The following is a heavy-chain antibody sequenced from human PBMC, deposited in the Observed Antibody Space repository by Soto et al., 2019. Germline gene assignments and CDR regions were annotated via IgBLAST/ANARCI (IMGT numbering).Heavy chain of an antibody. Sequence: ASVKVSCKASGYTFTSYGISWVRQAPGQGLEWMGWISAYNGNTNYAQKLQGRVTMTTDTSTSTAYMELRSLRSDDTAVYYCARDDYGSGSYYNVLSDYYHYGMDVWGQGTTVTVSS. V-gene: IGHV1-18*01. D-gene: IGHD3-10*01. CDR2: ISAYNGNT. J-gene: IGHJ6*02. CDR3: ARDDYGSGSYYNVLSDYYHYGMDV. CDR1: GYTFTSYG.